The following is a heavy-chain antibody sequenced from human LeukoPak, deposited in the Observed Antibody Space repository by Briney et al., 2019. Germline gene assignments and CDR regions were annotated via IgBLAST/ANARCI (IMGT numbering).Heavy chain of an antibody. CDR2: IYYSGST. Sequence: PSETLSLNCTVSGGSISSSSYYWGWIRQPPGKGLEWIGSIYYSGSTYYNPSLKSRVTISVDTSKNQFSLKLSSVTAADTAVYYCARGPGYDFWSGYPRGFGYWGQGTLVTVSS. D-gene: IGHD3-3*01. J-gene: IGHJ4*02. V-gene: IGHV4-39*01. CDR3: ARGPGYDFWSGYPRGFGY. CDR1: GGSISSSSYY.